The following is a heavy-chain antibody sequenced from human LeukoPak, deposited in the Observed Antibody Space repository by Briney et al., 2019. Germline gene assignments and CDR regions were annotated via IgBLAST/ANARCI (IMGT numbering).Heavy chain of an antibody. CDR3: ARDRVVGLGIDNAFDI. Sequence: ASVKVSCKASGGTFSSYAISGVRQAPGQGLEWMGGIIPVFGTANYAQKFQGRVTITADQSTSTAYMELSSLRSEDTAVYYCARDRVVGLGIDNAFDIWGHGTMVTVSS. CDR2: IIPVFGTA. V-gene: IGHV1-69*13. CDR1: GGTFSSYA. J-gene: IGHJ3*02. D-gene: IGHD2-15*01.